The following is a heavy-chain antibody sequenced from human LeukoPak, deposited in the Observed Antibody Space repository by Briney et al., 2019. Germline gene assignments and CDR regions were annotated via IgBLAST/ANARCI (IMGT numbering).Heavy chain of an antibody. Sequence: GGSLRLSCAASGFTFSSYAMSWVRQAPGRGLEWVSIVSDSGSSTYYADSVKGRFTISRDISNNTLYLQMNSLRAEHSAIYYCAKRVSYSSGSHFDYWGQGTLVTVSS. CDR1: GFTFSSYA. V-gene: IGHV3-23*01. CDR2: VSDSGSST. CDR3: AKRVSYSSGSHFDY. J-gene: IGHJ4*02. D-gene: IGHD3-10*01.